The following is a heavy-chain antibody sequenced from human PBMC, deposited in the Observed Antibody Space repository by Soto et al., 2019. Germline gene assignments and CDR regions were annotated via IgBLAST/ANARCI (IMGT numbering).Heavy chain of an antibody. D-gene: IGHD3-3*01. V-gene: IGHV3-64*01. CDR2: INSNGGST. CDR1: GFTFSSYA. Sequence: GGSLRLSCAASGFTFSSYAMHWVRQAPGKGLEYVSAINSNGGSTYYANSVKGRFTISRDNSKSTLYLQMSSLRAEDMAVYYCARVAFYDFWSGYYKYFDYWGQGTLVTVSS. CDR3: ARVAFYDFWSGYYKYFDY. J-gene: IGHJ4*02.